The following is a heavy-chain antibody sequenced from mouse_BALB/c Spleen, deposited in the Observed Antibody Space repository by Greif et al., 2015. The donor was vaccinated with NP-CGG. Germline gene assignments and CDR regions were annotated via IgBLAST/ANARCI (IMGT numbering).Heavy chain of an antibody. J-gene: IGHJ3*01. CDR3: ARDTGTFAY. V-gene: IGHV7-3*02. CDR2: IRNKANGYTT. D-gene: IGHD4-1*01. Sequence: EVMLVESGGGLVQPGGSLRLSCATSGFTFTDYYMSWVRQPPGKALEWLGFIRNKANGYTTEYSASVKGRFTISRDNSQSILYPQMNTLRAEDSATYYCARDTGTFAYWGQGTLVTVSA. CDR1: GFTFTDYY.